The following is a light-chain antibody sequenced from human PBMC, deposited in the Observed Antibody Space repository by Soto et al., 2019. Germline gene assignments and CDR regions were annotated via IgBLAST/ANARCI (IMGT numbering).Light chain of an antibody. Sequence: DIVMTQSPDSLAVSLGERATINCKSSQSVLYSSNNKNYLVWYQQKPGQPPKLLIYWASTRESGVPDRFSGSGSGTDFTLTISGLEPEDFAVYYCQQRNNWPWTFGQGTKVDIK. CDR3: QQRNNWPWT. CDR1: QSVLYSSNNKNY. CDR2: WAS. J-gene: IGKJ1*01. V-gene: IGKV4-1*01.